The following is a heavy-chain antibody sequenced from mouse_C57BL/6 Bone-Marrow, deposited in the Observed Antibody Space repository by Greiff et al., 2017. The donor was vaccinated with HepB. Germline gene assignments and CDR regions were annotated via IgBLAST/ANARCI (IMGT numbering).Heavy chain of an antibody. CDR3: TTSLLRLTGSYYFDY. J-gene: IGHJ2*01. D-gene: IGHD1-2*01. CDR2: MDPENGDT. V-gene: IGHV14-4*01. Sequence: VQLQQSGAELVRPGASVKLSCTASGFNIKDDYMHGVKQRPEKGLEWIGWMDPENGDTEYASKFKGKATITADTSSNTAYRQLSSLTSEDTAVYYCTTSLLRLTGSYYFDYWGQGTTLTVSS. CDR1: GFNIKDDY.